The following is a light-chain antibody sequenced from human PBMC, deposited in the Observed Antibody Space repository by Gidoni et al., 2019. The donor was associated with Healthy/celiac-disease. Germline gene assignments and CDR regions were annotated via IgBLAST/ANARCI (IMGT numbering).Light chain of an antibody. V-gene: IGLV1-40*01. J-gene: IGLJ1*01. CDR3: QSYDSSLSGYV. Sequence: QSVLTQPPSVSGAQGQRVTNTCTGSSAHIGAGYDVHWYHQLPGTAPKLLIYGTSNRPAGVPDRFSGSKSGTSASLAITGLQAEDEADYYCQSYDSSLSGYVFGTGTKVTV. CDR1: SAHIGAGYD. CDR2: GTS.